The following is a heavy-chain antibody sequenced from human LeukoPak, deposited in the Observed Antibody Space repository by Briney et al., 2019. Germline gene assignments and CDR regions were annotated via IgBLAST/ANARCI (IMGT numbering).Heavy chain of an antibody. V-gene: IGHV4-34*01. CDR1: GGSFNDYY. Sequence: PSETLSLTCAVYGGSFNDYYWGWIRQPPGKGLEWIGNIYYSGSTYDNPSLKSRVTISVDTSQNQFSLKLSSVTAADTAVFYCARTVAGKLVFGYWGQGTLVTVSS. CDR2: IYYSGST. CDR3: ARTVAGKLVFGY. J-gene: IGHJ4*02. D-gene: IGHD6-19*01.